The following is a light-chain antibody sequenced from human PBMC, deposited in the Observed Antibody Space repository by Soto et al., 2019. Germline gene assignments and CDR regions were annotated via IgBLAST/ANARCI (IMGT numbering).Light chain of an antibody. V-gene: IGLV1-51*01. CDR1: SCNIGGNC. J-gene: IGLJ1*01. CDR3: GSWDSSMSAYV. Sequence: QSVLTQPPSVSAAPGQKVTISCSGSSCNIGGNCVSWYQQLPGTAATLLIYDDNKRPSGIPDRFSGSKSGTSATLVITGFQTGDEADYYCGSWDSSMSAYVFGTGTKVTVL. CDR2: DDN.